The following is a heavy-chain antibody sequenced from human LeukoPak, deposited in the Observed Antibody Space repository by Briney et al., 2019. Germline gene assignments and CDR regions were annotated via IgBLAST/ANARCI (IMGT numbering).Heavy chain of an antibody. J-gene: IGHJ4*02. CDR3: ARGWGSGWKYFDY. V-gene: IGHV3-21*01. D-gene: IGHD6-19*01. Sequence: PGGSLRLSCAASGFSFSSYWMNWVRQAPGKGLEWVSSISSSSSYIYYADSVKGRFTISRDNAKNSLYLQMNSLRAEDTAVYYCARGWGSGWKYFDYWGQGTLVTVSS. CDR1: GFSFSSYW. CDR2: ISSSSSYI.